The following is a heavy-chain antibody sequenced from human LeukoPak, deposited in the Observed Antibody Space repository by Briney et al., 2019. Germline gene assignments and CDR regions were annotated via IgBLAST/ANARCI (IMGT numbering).Heavy chain of an antibody. J-gene: IGHJ4*02. CDR2: INHSGST. V-gene: IGHV4-34*01. CDR3: AEGVGATGFDY. CDR1: GGSFSGYY. D-gene: IGHD1-26*01. Sequence: PSETPSLTCAVYGGSFSGYYWSWIRQPPGKGLEWIGEINHSGSTNYNPSLKSRVTISVDTSKNQFSLKLSSVTAADTAVYYCAEGVGATGFDYWGQGTLVTVSS.